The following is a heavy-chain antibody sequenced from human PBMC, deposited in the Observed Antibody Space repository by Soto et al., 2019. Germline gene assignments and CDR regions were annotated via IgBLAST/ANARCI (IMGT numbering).Heavy chain of an antibody. CDR1: GYTFTSYA. V-gene: IGHV1-3*01. D-gene: IGHD3-22*01. CDR2: INAGNGNT. CDR3: GAGSLYYESGALLFFQH. J-gene: IGHJ1*01. Sequence: ASVKVSCKASGYTFTSYAMHWVRQANGQRLEWMGWINAGNGNTKYSQKFQGRVTITRDTSASTAYMELSSLRSEDTAVYYCGAGSLYYESGALLFFQHGGQGTLVTVSS.